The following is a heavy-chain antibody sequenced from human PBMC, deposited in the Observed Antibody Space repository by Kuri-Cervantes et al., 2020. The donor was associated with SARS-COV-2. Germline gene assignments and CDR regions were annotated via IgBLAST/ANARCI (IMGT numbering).Heavy chain of an antibody. CDR1: GYTFTSYY. Sequence: SVTVSCKASGYTFTSYYMHWVRQAPGQGLEWMGGIIPIFGTANYAQKFQGRVTITADESTSTAYMELSSLRSEDTAVYYCASLGDAGDLSPPFDYWGKGTLVTVSS. D-gene: IGHD3-16*01. V-gene: IGHV1-69*13. CDR3: ASLGDAGDLSPPFDY. J-gene: IGHJ4*02. CDR2: IIPIFGTA.